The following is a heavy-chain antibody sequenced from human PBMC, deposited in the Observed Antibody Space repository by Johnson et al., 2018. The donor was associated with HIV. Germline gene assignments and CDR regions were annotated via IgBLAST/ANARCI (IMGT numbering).Heavy chain of an antibody. J-gene: IGHJ3*02. CDR2: INSDGSST. CDR3: AKEEGIAAAGGAFDI. CDR1: GFTFDDYG. Sequence: VQLVESGGGVVRPGRSLRLSCAASGFTFDDYGMTWVRQPPGKGLEWVSGINSDGSSTSYADSVKGRFTISRDNAKNTLYLQMNSLRAEDTAVYYCAKEEGIAAAGGAFDIWGQGTMVTVSS. V-gene: IGHV3-20*04. D-gene: IGHD6-13*01.